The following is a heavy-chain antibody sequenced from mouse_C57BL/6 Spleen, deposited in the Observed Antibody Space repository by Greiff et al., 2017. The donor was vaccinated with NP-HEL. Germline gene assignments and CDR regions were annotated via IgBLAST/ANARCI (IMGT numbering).Heavy chain of an antibody. CDR1: GFTFSSYA. D-gene: IGHD2-1*01. V-gene: IGHV5-4*01. CDR2: ISDGGSYT. J-gene: IGHJ2*01. CDR3: ARDEDGNYFDY. Sequence: EVKLQESGGGLVKPGGSLKLSCAASGFTFSSYAMSWVRQTPEKRLEWVATISDGGSYTYYPDNVKGRFTISRDNAKNNLYLQMSHLKSEDTAMYYCARDEDGNYFDYWGQGTTLTVSS.